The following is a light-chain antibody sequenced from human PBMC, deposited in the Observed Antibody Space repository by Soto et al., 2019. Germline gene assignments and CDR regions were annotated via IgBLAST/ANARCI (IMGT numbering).Light chain of an antibody. CDR3: QQRSNWPRT. Sequence: IVMTQSPATLSLSPGERATLSCRASQSISSNLAWYQQKPGQAPRLLIYGASTRAPDIPARFSGSGSGTEFTLTISSLQSADFAVYYCQQRSNWPRTFGQGTKVDIK. J-gene: IGKJ1*01. CDR1: QSISSN. CDR2: GAS. V-gene: IGKV3-15*01.